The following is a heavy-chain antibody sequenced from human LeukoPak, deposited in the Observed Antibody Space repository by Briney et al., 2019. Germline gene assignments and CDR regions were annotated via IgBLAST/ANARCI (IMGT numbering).Heavy chain of an antibody. D-gene: IGHD2/OR15-2a*01. V-gene: IGHV3-74*03. J-gene: IGHJ4*02. Sequence: PGGSLRLSCAASGFSFSSYWMHWVRPAPGKGLVWVARISPDGSSALSADSVRGRFTISRDNADNTLYLQLNSLRAEDTAVYYCARVSFCPRCHFDYWGQGTLVTVSS. CDR2: ISPDGSSA. CDR1: GFSFSSYW. CDR3: ARVSFCPRCHFDY.